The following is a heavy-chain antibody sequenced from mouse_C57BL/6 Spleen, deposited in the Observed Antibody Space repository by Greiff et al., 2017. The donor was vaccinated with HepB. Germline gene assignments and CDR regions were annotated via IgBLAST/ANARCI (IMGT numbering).Heavy chain of an antibody. CDR1: GYTFTDYY. CDR3: ARHPGDY. CDR2: IYPGSGNT. Sequence: VQLQQSGAELVRPGASVKLSCKASGYTFTDYYINWVKQRPGQGLEWIARIYPGSGNTYYNEKFKGKATLTAEKSSSTASMQLSSLTSEDSAVYFCARHPGDYWGQGTSVTVSS. V-gene: IGHV1-76*01. J-gene: IGHJ4*01.